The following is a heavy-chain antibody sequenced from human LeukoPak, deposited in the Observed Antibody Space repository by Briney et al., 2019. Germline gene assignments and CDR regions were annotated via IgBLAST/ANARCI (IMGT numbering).Heavy chain of an antibody. V-gene: IGHV3-30*03. CDR2: ISYDGSNK. CDR1: GFTFSSYG. D-gene: IGHD3-10*01. J-gene: IGHJ6*02. Sequence: GRSLRLSCAASGFTFSSYGMHWVRQAPGKGLEWVAVISYDGSNKYYADSVKGRFTISRDNSKNTLYLQMNSLRAEDTAVYYCAITYYYGSGSYYNEIHRYYYGMDVWGQGTTVTVSS. CDR3: AITYYYGSGSYYNEIHRYYYGMDV.